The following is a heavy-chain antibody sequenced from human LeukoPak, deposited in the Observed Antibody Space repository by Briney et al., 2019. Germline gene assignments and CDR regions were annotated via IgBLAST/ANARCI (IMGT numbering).Heavy chain of an antibody. J-gene: IGHJ4*02. V-gene: IGHV3-30*02. CDR2: IRYDGSSK. D-gene: IGHD6-13*01. CDR1: GFTFSSYG. Sequence: GGSLRLSCASSGFTFSSYGMHWVRQAPGKGLEWVAFIRYDGSSKYYADSVKGRFTISRDNSKNTLYPQMNSLRAEDTAVYYCAKDLEQLVPGYWGQGTLVTVSS. CDR3: AKDLEQLVPGY.